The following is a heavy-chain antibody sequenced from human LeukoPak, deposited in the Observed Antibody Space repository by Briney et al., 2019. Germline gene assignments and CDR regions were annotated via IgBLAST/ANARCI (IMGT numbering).Heavy chain of an antibody. CDR2: INIDGTAT. Sequence: PGGSLRLSCEASGLTLSIHWMHWVRQAPGKGLVWVSHINIDGTATTYADSVKGRFTISRDNAKNMLYLRMNSLRAEDTAVYYCVRDSNLSFDYWGQGTLVTVSS. J-gene: IGHJ4*02. CDR1: GLTLSIHW. D-gene: IGHD1-14*01. CDR3: VRDSNLSFDY. V-gene: IGHV3-74*01.